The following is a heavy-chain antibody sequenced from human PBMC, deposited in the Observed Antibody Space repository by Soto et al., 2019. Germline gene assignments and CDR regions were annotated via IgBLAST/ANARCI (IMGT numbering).Heavy chain of an antibody. D-gene: IGHD3-10*01. CDR2: ILNDGSNR. V-gene: IGHV3-33*01. J-gene: IGHJ6*02. Sequence: QVQLVESGGGVVQPGRSLRLSCAASGFTFSNYGMHWVRQAPGKGLEWVAVILNDGSNRYHADSVKGRFTISRDNSKNMLYLQINSLRAEDTAVYYWARDDEYAGNGMDVWGQGTTVTVS. CDR3: ARDDEYAGNGMDV. CDR1: GFTFSNYG.